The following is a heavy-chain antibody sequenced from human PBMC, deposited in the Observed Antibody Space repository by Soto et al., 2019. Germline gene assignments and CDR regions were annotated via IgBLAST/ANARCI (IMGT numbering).Heavy chain of an antibody. D-gene: IGHD3-22*01. Sequence: GGSLRLSCAASGYTFSSYEMNWVQQAPGKGLEWVSYISSSGSTIYYADSGKGRFTISRDNAKNSLYLQMNSLRAEDTAVYYCARFPDYYDGDAFDIWGQGTMVTVSS. CDR1: GYTFSSYE. CDR3: ARFPDYYDGDAFDI. J-gene: IGHJ3*02. CDR2: ISSSGSTI. V-gene: IGHV3-48*03.